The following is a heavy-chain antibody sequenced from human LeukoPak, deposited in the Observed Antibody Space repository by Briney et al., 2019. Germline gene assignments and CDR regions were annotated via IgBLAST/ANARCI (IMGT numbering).Heavy chain of an antibody. D-gene: IGHD3-10*01. CDR2: IYNSGST. V-gene: IGHV4-61*02. J-gene: IGHJ4*02. CDR1: GGSISRGSYY. CDR3: AGQTFGVLYFDS. Sequence: PSETLSPTCIVSGGSISRGSYYWSWIRQPAGKGLEWMGRIYNSGSTNYNPSLKSRVTISTDMSKNQISLKLSSVTAADTAVYYCAGQTFGVLYFDSWGQGTLVIVSS.